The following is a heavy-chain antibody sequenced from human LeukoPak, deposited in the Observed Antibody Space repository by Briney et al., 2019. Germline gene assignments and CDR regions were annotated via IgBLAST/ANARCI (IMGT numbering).Heavy chain of an antibody. CDR1: GDSLSNGGYY. CDR3: ARAPDDYGGNSGDWFDP. CDR2: TYYSGST. J-gene: IGHJ5*02. Sequence: SQTLSLTCTVSGDSLSNGGYYWSWIRQHPGKGLEWIGYTYYSGSTYYNPSLKSRITISVDTSKNQFSLKLSSVTAADTAVYYCARAPDDYGGNSGDWFDPWGQGTLVTVSS. V-gene: IGHV4-31*03. D-gene: IGHD4-23*01.